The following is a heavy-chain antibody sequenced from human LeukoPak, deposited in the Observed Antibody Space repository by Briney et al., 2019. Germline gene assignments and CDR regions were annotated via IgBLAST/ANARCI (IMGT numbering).Heavy chain of an antibody. CDR3: AKDWDWELLIFDY. Sequence: GGTLRLSCAASGFTFSSHGMSWVRQAPGKGLEWVSAISGSRSYTYYADSVKGRFTISRDNSKNTLYLQMNSLRAEDTAIYYCAKDWDWELLIFDYWGQGTLVTVSS. D-gene: IGHD1-26*01. J-gene: IGHJ4*02. CDR2: ISGSRSYT. CDR1: GFTFSSHG. V-gene: IGHV3-23*01.